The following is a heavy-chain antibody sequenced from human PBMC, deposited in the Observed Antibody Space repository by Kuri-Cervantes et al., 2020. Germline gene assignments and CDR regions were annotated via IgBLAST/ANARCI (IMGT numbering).Heavy chain of an antibody. Sequence: SETLSLTCTVSGGSISSYYWSWIRQPAGKGLEWIGRIYTSGSTNYNPSLKSRVTMSVDTSKNQFYLKLSSVTAADTAVYYCAREGSTVYYYYYYGMDVWGQGTTVTVSS. CDR2: IYTSGST. CDR3: AREGSTVYYYYYYGMDV. J-gene: IGHJ6*02. CDR1: GGSISSYY. D-gene: IGHD3-10*01. V-gene: IGHV4-4*07.